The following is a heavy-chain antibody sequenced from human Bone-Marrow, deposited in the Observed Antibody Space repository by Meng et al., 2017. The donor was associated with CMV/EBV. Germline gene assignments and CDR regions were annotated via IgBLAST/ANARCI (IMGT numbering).Heavy chain of an antibody. CDR3: ASPPSNHAFDI. V-gene: IGHV1-69*10. J-gene: IGHJ3*02. Sequence: SVKVSCKASGGTFSSYAISWVRQAPGQGLEWMGGIIPILGIANYAQKFQGRVTITADKSTSTAYMELSSLRSEDTAVYYCASPPSNHAFDIWVQGTMVTVSS. CDR1: GGTFSSYA. D-gene: IGHD1-14*01. CDR2: IIPILGIA.